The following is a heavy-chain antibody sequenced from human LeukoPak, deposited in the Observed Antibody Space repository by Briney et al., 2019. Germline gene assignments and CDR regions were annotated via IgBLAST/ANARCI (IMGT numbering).Heavy chain of an antibody. Sequence: SETLSLTCTVSGGSISSYYWSWIRQPPGKGLEWIGYIYYSGSTNYNPSLKSRVTISVDTSKNQFSLKLSSVTAADTAVYYCAXSLRYYYGSGSYVPGTFDYWGQGTLVTVSS. J-gene: IGHJ4*02. D-gene: IGHD3-10*01. CDR1: GGSISSYY. CDR3: AXSLRYYYGSGSYVPGTFDY. V-gene: IGHV4-59*12. CDR2: IYYSGST.